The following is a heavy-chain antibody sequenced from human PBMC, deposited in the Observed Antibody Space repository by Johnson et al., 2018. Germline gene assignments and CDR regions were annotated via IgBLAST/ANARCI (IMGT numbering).Heavy chain of an antibody. D-gene: IGHD1-7*01. J-gene: IGHJ3*01. Sequence: VQLVQSGGGLVQPGGSLRLSCAASGFTFSSYAMHWVRQAPGKGLAWVSGISWNSGSIGYAECVKGRFTIARDNAKNSLFLQMNSLRAGDTALYYCAKVTGTKQCWGQGTMVTVSS. CDR2: ISWNSGSI. V-gene: IGHV3-9*01. CDR1: GFTFSSYA. CDR3: AKVTGTKQC.